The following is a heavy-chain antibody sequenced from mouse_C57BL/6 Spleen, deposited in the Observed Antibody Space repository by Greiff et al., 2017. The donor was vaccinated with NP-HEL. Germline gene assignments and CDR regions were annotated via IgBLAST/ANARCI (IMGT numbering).Heavy chain of an antibody. V-gene: IGHV1-80*01. Sequence: QVQLQQSGAELVKPGASVKISCKASGYAFSSYWMNWVKQRPGKGLEWIGQIYPGDGDTNYNGKFKGKATLTADKSSSTAYMQLSSLTSEDSAVYFCAREDYAHDEGAMDYWGQGTSVTVSS. CDR1: GYAFSSYW. CDR2: IYPGDGDT. J-gene: IGHJ4*01. CDR3: AREDYAHDEGAMDY. D-gene: IGHD1-1*02.